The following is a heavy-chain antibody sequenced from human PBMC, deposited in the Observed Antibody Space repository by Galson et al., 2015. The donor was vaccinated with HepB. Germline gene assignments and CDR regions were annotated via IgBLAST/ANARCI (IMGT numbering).Heavy chain of an antibody. J-gene: IGHJ3*02. CDR2: INPSGGST. V-gene: IGHV1-46*01. CDR1: GYTFTSYY. D-gene: IGHD3-3*01. CDR3: ARGGNYDFWSGYPRESDAFDI. Sequence: SVKVSCKASGYTFTSYYMHWVRQAPGQGLEWMGIINPSGGSTSYAQKFQGRVTMTRDTSTSTVYMELSSLRSEDTAVYYCARGGNYDFWSGYPRESDAFDIWGQGTMVTVSS.